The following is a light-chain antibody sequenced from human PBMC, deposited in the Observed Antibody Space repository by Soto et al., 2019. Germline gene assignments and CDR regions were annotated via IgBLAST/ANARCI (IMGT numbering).Light chain of an antibody. CDR2: GAT. J-gene: IGKJ3*01. V-gene: IGKV1D-12*01. CDR1: QGISVW. CDR3: QKAHTFPFT. Sequence: IQMSQSPSSVSASVGGSVTITCRASQGISVWLAWYQQRPETAPKLLIYGATGLQSGVPSRCRGGGSGTEFSLTITNLQPEDFATYYCQKAHTFPFTFGPGTKVDV.